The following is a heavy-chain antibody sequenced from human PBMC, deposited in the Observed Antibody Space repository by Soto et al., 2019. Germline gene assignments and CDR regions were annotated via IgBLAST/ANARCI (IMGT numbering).Heavy chain of an antibody. V-gene: IGHV1-3*01. Sequence: ASVKVSCKASGYTFTSYAMHWVRQAPGQRLEWMGWINAGNGNTKYSQKFQGRVTITRDTSASTVYMELSSLRSEDTAVYYCARVSGWYFIDYWGQGTLVTVSS. CDR2: INAGNGNT. CDR1: GYTFTSYA. CDR3: ARVSGWYFIDY. J-gene: IGHJ4*02. D-gene: IGHD6-19*01.